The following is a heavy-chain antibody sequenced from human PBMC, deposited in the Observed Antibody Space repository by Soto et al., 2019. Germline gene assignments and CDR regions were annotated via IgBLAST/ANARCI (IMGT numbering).Heavy chain of an antibody. V-gene: IGHV4-34*01. Sequence: QVQLQQWGAGLLKPSETLSLTCAVYGGSFSGYYWSWIRQPPGKGLEWIGEINHSGSTNYNPSLKRRVTISVDTSKNQFSLKLSSVTAADTAVYYCARGPYYDFWSGVFDYWGQGTLVTVSS. J-gene: IGHJ4*02. CDR1: GGSFSGYY. CDR2: INHSGST. CDR3: ARGPYYDFWSGVFDY. D-gene: IGHD3-3*01.